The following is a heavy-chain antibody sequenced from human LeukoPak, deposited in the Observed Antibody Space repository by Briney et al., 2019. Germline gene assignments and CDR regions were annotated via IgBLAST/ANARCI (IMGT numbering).Heavy chain of an antibody. CDR2: IYYSGST. V-gene: IGHV4-31*03. CDR1: GGSISSGGYY. CDR3: ARYNTNYDYFDY. Sequence: SETLSLTCTVSGGSISSGGYYWSWIRQHPGKGLEGIGYIYYSGSTYYNPSLKSRVTISVDTSKNQFSLKLSSVTAADTAVYYCARYNTNYDYFDYWGQGTLVTVSS. J-gene: IGHJ4*02. D-gene: IGHD4-11*01.